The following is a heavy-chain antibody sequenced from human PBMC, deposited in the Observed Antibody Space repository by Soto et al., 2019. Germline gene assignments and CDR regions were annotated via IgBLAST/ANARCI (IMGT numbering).Heavy chain of an antibody. V-gene: IGHV4-30-2*01. Sequence: TSETLSLTCAVSGGSISSGGYSWSWIRQPPGKGLEGIGYIYHSGSTYYNPSLKSRVTISVDRSKNQFSLKLSSVTAADTAVYYCARVNYYDCMVCPGNCSIDFRGQGTLGTVSS. CDR2: IYHSGST. CDR1: GGSISSGGYS. J-gene: IGHJ4*02. CDR3: ARVNYYDCMVCPGNCSIDF. D-gene: IGHD3-22*01.